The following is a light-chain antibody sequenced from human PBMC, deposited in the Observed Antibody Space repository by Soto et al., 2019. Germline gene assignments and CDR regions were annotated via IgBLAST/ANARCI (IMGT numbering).Light chain of an antibody. CDR2: DAS. CDR3: QQRSNPLT. Sequence: EIVLTQSPGTLSLSPGERATLSCRASQSVNNYLAWYQQRPGQPPSLLIYDASHRATGIPAMFSGSGAGTDFTLTISSLGPEDFAVYYCQQRSNPLTFGGGTTVEI. V-gene: IGKV3-11*01. J-gene: IGKJ4*01. CDR1: QSVNNY.